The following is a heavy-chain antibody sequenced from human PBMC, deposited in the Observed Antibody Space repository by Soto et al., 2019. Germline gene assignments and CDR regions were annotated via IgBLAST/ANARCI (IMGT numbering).Heavy chain of an antibody. CDR2: IYYSGST. D-gene: IGHD3-10*01. V-gene: IGHV4-39*01. CDR3: ARLDTRGHYYYSSGTGYGMDV. Sequence: SETLSLTCTVSGGSISSSSYYWGWIRQPPGKGLEWIGSIYYSGSTYYNPSLKSRVTISVDTSKNQFSLKLSSVTAADTAVYYCARLDTRGHYYYSSGTGYGMDVWGQGTTVTVSS. CDR1: GGSISSSSYY. J-gene: IGHJ6*02.